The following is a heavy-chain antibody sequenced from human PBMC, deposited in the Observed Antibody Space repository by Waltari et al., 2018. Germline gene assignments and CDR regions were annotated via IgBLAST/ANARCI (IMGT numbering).Heavy chain of an antibody. J-gene: IGHJ6*02. CDR1: GGTFSSYT. V-gene: IGHV1-69*04. D-gene: IGHD5-12*01. CDR2: IIPILGIA. Sequence: VQLVQSGAEVKKPGSSVKVSCKASGGTFSSYTISWVRQAPGQGLEWMGRIIPILGIANYAQKFQGRVTITADKSTSTAYMELSSLRSEDTAVYYCARDRWGYSGYEVARGMDVWGQGTTVTVSS. CDR3: ARDRWGYSGYEVARGMDV.